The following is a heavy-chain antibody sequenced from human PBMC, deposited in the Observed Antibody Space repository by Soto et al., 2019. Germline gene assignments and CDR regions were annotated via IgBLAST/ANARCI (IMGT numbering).Heavy chain of an antibody. V-gene: IGHV1-18*01. CDR3: ASSPRISRAGDV. Sequence: QVHMEQSGAEVKRPGASLNVSCKASGYAFISHGVSWVRQAPGQGLEWMGWINPYNGNTNYAQKCQGRVTLTTDKTTSTAYMELRSLRAVDTGVYYSASSPRISRAGDVWGKGTAVVASS. CDR2: INPYNGNT. J-gene: IGHJ6*04. CDR1: GYAFISHG.